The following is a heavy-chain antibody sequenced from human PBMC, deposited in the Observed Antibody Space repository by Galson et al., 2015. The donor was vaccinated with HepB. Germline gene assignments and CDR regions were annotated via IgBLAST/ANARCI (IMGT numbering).Heavy chain of an antibody. V-gene: IGHV1-3*01. J-gene: IGHJ5*02. CDR3: ARGEYSSSFWVPWFDP. CDR2: INPGNGDT. CDR1: GYTFTSSA. D-gene: IGHD6-6*01. Sequence: SVKVSCKASGYTFTSSAMHWVRQAPGQGLEWMGWINPGNGDTQYSQTFQGRVTITRDTSTSTAYMELRSLRSDDTAVYYCARGEYSSSFWVPWFDPWGQGTLVTVSA.